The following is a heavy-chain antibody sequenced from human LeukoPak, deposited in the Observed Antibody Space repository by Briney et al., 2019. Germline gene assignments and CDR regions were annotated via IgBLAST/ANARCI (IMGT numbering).Heavy chain of an antibody. D-gene: IGHD3-22*01. V-gene: IGHV3-66*02. J-gene: IGHJ3*02. CDR3: ARAGGNYYDSRGLAFDI. Sequence: PGGSLRLSCAASGFTVSSNYMSWVRQAPGKGLEWVSVIYSGGNKYYADSVKGRFTISRDNSKNTLYLQMNSLRAEDTAVYYCARAGGNYYDSRGLAFDIWGQGTMVTVSS. CDR1: GFTVSSNY. CDR2: IYSGGNK.